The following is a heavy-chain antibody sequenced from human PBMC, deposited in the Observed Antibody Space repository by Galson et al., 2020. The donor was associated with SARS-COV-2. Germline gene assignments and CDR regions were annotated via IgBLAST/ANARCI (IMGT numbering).Heavy chain of an antibody. J-gene: IGHJ6*02. D-gene: IGHD3-10*01. V-gene: IGHV1-46*01. CDR2: INPSGGST. CDR3: TREDFITMVRGVITDYYYYGMDG. Sequence: ASVKVSCKASGYTFTSYYMHWVRQAPGQGLEWMGIINPSGGSTSYAQKFQGRVTMTRDTSTSTVYMELSSLRSEDTAVYYCTREDFITMVRGVITDYYYYGMDGWGQGTTVTVSS. CDR1: GYTFTSYY.